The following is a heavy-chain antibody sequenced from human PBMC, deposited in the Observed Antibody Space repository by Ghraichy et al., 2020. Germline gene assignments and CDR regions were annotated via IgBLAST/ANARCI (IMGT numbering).Heavy chain of an antibody. D-gene: IGHD4/OR15-4a*01. CDR2: INHSGST. CDR3: ARFGLIMTIYYYGMDV. CDR1: GGSFSGYY. J-gene: IGHJ6*02. V-gene: IGHV4-34*01. Sequence: QTLSLTCAVYGGSFSGYYWSWIRQPPGKGLEWIGEINHSGSTNYNPSLKSRVTISVDTSKNQFSLKLSSVTAADTAVYYCARFGLIMTIYYYGMDVWGQGTTVTVSS.